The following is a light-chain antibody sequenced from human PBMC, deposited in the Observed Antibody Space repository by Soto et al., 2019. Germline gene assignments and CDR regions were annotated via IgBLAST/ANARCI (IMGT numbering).Light chain of an antibody. Sequence: EIVMTQSPATLSVSPGERATLSCRASQDVGSKLAWYQQKPGQAPRLLIYGATTRATGIPARFSGSGSGTQFTLTISSLQSEDFAVYYCQRCNDSPPWTFGQGTKV. CDR2: GAT. CDR1: QDVGSK. J-gene: IGKJ1*01. CDR3: QRCNDSPPWT. V-gene: IGKV3-15*01.